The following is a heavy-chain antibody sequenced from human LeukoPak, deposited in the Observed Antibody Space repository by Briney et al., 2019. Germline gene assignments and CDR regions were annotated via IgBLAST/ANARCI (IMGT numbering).Heavy chain of an antibody. CDR3: AKGKINHNGAFDI. CDR2: INPNSGGT. V-gene: IGHV1-2*02. D-gene: IGHD2-8*01. Sequence: GASVKVSCKASGYTFTGYYMHWVRQAPGQGLEWMGWINPNSGGTNYAQKFQGRVTMTRDTSISTAYMELSRLRSDDTAVYYCAKGKINHNGAFDIWGQGTVVTVSS. J-gene: IGHJ3*02. CDR1: GYTFTGYY.